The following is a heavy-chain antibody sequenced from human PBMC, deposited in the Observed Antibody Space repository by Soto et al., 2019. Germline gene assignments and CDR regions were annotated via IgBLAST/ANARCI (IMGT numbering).Heavy chain of an antibody. V-gene: IGHV1-2*06. CDR3: ARDGNFALRGYGFGFDF. CDR1: GYRFTTHY. CDR2: MNVGTGGT. Sequence: ASVKVSCKASGYRFTTHYIHWVRQAPGQGLEWMGRMNVGTGGTTYAHKFQGRVTMTRDTSIRTAYLEVSSVKSDDTAMYYCARDGNFALRGYGFGFDFWG. D-gene: IGHD5-18*01. J-gene: IGHJ4*01.